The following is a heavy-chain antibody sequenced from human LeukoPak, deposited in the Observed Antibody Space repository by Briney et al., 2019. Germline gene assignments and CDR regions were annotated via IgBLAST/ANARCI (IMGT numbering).Heavy chain of an antibody. J-gene: IGHJ4*02. D-gene: IGHD4-11*01. CDR3: ARGHWFLWMTTVTSFDY. Sequence: EVSLSFSAAESGFTFSSNWLNRVRQAPGNGLEWVANIKQDGSEQYHMHSVNCPFTISRDNAKNSLYLQMNSPRPEDTAVYYCARGHWFLWMTTVTSFDYWGQGTLVTASS. CDR1: GFTFSSNW. CDR2: IKQDGSEQ. V-gene: IGHV3-7*01.